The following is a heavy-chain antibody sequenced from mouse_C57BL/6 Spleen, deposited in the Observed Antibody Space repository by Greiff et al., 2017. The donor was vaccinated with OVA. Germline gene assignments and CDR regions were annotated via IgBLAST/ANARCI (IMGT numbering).Heavy chain of an antibody. D-gene: IGHD1-1*01. CDR3: VRHASYYGSSPYCDY. V-gene: IGHV10-1*01. CDR2: IRSKSNNYAT. CDR1: GFSFNTYA. J-gene: IGHJ2*01. Sequence: EVKLVESGGGLVQPKGSLKLSCAASGFSFNTYAMNWVRQAPGKGLEWVARIRSKSNNYATYYADSVKDRFTISRDDSESMLYLQMNNLKTEDTAMYYCVRHASYYGSSPYCDYWGQGTTLTVSS.